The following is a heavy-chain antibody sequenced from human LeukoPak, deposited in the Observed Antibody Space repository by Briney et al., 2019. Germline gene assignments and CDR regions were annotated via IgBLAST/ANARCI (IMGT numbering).Heavy chain of an antibody. V-gene: IGHV3-15*01. CDR3: TTPESDIVVVPAAIGFDY. Sequence: GGSLRLSCAASGFTFSTYAMSWVRQAPGKGLEWVGRIKSKTDGGTTDYAAPVKGRFTISRDDSKNTLYLQMNSLKTEDTAVYYCTTPESDIVVVPAAIGFDYWGQGTLVTVSS. D-gene: IGHD2-2*01. J-gene: IGHJ4*02. CDR1: GFTFSTYA. CDR2: IKSKTDGGTT.